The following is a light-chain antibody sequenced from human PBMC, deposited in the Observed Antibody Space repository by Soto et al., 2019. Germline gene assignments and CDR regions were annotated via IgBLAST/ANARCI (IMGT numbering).Light chain of an antibody. CDR2: DAS. Sequence: EIVMTQSPDTLSVSPGERAALSCRTSQSVSSDLAWYQQKPGQAPRLLIYDASNRATGIAARFSGGGSGTDFTLTISSPEPEDFAVYYCQQRSQWPWTFGQGTKVDIK. CDR1: QSVSSD. V-gene: IGKV3-11*01. J-gene: IGKJ1*01. CDR3: QQRSQWPWT.